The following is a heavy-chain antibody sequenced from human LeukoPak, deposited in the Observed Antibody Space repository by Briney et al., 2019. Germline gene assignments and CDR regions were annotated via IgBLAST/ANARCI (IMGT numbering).Heavy chain of an antibody. D-gene: IGHD5-18*01. CDR2: ISSSGSST. CDR1: GFTFSSNA. V-gene: IGHV3-48*02. CDR3: ARGFGAYSYGTFDI. Sequence: GGSLRLSCAASGFTFSSNAMNWVRQAPGKGLEWVSYISSSGSSTYYADSVKGRFTISRDNAKNSLYLQMNALGDEDTPVYFCARGFGAYSYGTFDIWGQGTMVTVSS. J-gene: IGHJ3*02.